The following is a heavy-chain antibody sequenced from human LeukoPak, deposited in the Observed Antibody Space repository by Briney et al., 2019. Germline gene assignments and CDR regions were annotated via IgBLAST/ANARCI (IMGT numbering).Heavy chain of an antibody. CDR3: ARDKKSLWSGDWFDP. J-gene: IGHJ5*02. D-gene: IGHD5-18*01. V-gene: IGHV3-21*01. CDR1: GFTFSSYS. CDR2: ISSSSSYI. Sequence: GGSLRLSCAASGFTFSSYSMSWVRQAPGKGLEWVSSISSSSSYIYYADSVKGRFTISRDNAKNSLYLQMNSLRAEDTAVYYCARDKKSLWSGDWFDPWGQGTLVTVSS.